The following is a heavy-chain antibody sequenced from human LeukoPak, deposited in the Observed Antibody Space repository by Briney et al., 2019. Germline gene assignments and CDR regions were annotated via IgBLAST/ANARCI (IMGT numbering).Heavy chain of an antibody. CDR3: ARDQSGARGGYYPTSHYYYYYYMDV. CDR1: GGSISSGSYY. D-gene: IGHD3-3*01. J-gene: IGHJ6*03. CDR2: IYTSGST. V-gene: IGHV4-61*02. Sequence: PSQTLSLTCTVSGGSISSGSYYWSWIRQPAGKGLEWIGRIYTSGSTNYNPSLKSRVTISVDTSKNQFSLKLSSVTAADTAVYYCARDQSGARGGYYPTSHYYYYYYMDVWGKGTTVTVPS.